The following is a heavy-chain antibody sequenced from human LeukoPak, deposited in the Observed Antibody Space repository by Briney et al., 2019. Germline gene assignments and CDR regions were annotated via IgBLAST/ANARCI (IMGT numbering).Heavy chain of an antibody. CDR1: SGSISSYY. V-gene: IGHV4-59*01. CDR2: IYYTGTT. J-gene: IGHJ4*02. CDR3: AGPPNQHYFDY. Sequence: SETLSLTCTVSSGSISSYYWSWIRQPPGKGLEYIGHIYYTGTTDYNPSLKSRVTMSVDTSKSQFSLRLISVTASDTAVYFCAGPPNQHYFDYWGQGTLVPVSS.